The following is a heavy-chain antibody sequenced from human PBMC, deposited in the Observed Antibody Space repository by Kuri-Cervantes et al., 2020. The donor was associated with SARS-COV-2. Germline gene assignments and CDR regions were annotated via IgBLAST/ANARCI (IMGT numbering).Heavy chain of an antibody. V-gene: IGHV4-59*12. CDR3: ARGSSPTALIDY. Sequence: GSLRLSCTVSGGSISSYYWSWIRQPPGKGLEWIGHIYYSGSTNYNPSLKSRVTISVDTSKNQFSLELSSVTAADTAVYYCARGSSPTALIDYWGQGTLVTVSS. J-gene: IGHJ4*02. CDR1: GGSISSYY. D-gene: IGHD6-13*01. CDR2: IYYSGST.